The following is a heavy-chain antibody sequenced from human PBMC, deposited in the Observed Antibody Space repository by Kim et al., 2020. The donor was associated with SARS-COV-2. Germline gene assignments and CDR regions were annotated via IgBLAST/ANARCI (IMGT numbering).Heavy chain of an antibody. V-gene: IGHV3-23*01. Sequence: YYADSVKGRFTNSRDNSKNTLYLQRNNLRADDTAIYYCAKAETGIGSYNDFWGQGTLVTVSS. D-gene: IGHD1-1*01. J-gene: IGHJ4*02. CDR3: AKAETGIGSYNDF.